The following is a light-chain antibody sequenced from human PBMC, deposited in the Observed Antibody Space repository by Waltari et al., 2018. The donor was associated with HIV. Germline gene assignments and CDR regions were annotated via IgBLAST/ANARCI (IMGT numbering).Light chain of an antibody. V-gene: IGKV3-15*01. Sequence: DIVMTQSPVTLSVSPGERATLSCRASQSVSSNLAWYQQKPGQAPRLLIYGASTRATCIPARFSGSGSGTEFTLTISSLQSEDFAVYYCQQYNNWPIMTTFGQGTKLEIK. J-gene: IGKJ2*01. CDR1: QSVSSN. CDR3: QQYNNWPIMTT. CDR2: GAS.